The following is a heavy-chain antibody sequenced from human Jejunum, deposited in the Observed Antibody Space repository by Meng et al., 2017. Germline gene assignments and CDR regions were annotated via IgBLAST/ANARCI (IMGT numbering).Heavy chain of an antibody. Sequence: ASVKVSCKASGYTFTSYDINWVRQATGQGLEWMGWMNPNSGNTGYAQKFQGRVTMTRNTSISTAYMALSSLRSEDTAVYYCARRYCSNTSCSRKWFDPWAQGTLVTVSS. V-gene: IGHV1-8*01. CDR2: MNPNSGNT. CDR3: ARRYCSNTSCSRKWFDP. CDR1: GYTFTSYD. J-gene: IGHJ5*02. D-gene: IGHD2-2*01.